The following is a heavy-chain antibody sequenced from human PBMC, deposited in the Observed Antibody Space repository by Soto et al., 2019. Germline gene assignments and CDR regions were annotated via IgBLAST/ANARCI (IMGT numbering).Heavy chain of an antibody. J-gene: IGHJ3*02. CDR3: ARGKWDLLLHRPNAFDI. CDR2: INAGNGNT. D-gene: IGHD1-26*01. Sequence: ASVKVSCKASGYTFIAFAVHWVRQAPGQRLEWMGWINAGNGNTKYSQKFQGRVTITRDTSAGTVYMELSSLRSEDTAVYFCARGKWDLLLHRPNAFDIWGQGTLVTVSS. V-gene: IGHV1-3*01. CDR1: GYTFIAFA.